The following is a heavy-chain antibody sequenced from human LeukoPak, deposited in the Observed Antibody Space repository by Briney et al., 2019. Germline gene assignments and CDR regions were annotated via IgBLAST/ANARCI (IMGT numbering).Heavy chain of an antibody. D-gene: IGHD3-16*01. CDR3: ARGGGLDV. CDR2: INHNGNVN. V-gene: IGHV3-7*03. J-gene: IGHJ6*02. CDR1: GFTFSSYG. Sequence: GGSLRLSCAASGFTFSSYGMHWARQAPGKGLEWVASINHNGNVNYYVDSVKGRFTISRDNAKNSLYLQMSNLRAEDTAVYFCARGGGLDVWGQGARSPSP.